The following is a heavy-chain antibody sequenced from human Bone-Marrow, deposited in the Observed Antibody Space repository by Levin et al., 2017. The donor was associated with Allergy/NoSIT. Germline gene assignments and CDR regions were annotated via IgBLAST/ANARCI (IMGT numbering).Heavy chain of an antibody. Sequence: SETLSLTCTVSGGSVSSGSYHWSWIRQPPGKGLEWIGWGASYNPSLKSRVTISIDTSKNQFSLKLDSVTAADTAVYYCASYAAGGAGRGYWGQGTLVTVSS. J-gene: IGHJ4*02. V-gene: IGHV4-61*01. D-gene: IGHD6-13*01. CDR2: GA. CDR3: ASYAAGGAGRGY. CDR1: GGSVSSGSYH.